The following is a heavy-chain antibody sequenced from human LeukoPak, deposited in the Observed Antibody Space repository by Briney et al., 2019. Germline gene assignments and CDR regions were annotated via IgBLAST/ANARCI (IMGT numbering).Heavy chain of an antibody. CDR2: ISGSGGST. D-gene: IGHD6-13*01. V-gene: IGHV3-23*01. CDR1: GFTFSSYA. Sequence: GGSLRLSCAASGFTFSSYAMSWVRQAPGKGLEWVSAISGSGGSTYYADSVKGRFTISRDNSKNTLYLQMNSLRAEGTAVYYCAKGQQQLVSRFDYWGQGTLVTVSS. J-gene: IGHJ4*02. CDR3: AKGQQQLVSRFDY.